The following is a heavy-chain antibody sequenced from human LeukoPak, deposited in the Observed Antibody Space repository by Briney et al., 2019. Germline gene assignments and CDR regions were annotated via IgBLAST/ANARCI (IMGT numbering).Heavy chain of an antibody. D-gene: IGHD1-26*01. V-gene: IGHV3-30*03. CDR2: ISYDGSNK. CDR1: GFTFSSYG. CDR3: ARWELIDY. J-gene: IGHJ4*02. Sequence: GGSLRLSCAASGFTFSSYGMHWVRQALGKGLEWVAVISYDGSNKYYADSVKGRFTISRDNSKNTLYLQMNSLRAEDTAVYYCARWELIDYWGQGTLVTVSS.